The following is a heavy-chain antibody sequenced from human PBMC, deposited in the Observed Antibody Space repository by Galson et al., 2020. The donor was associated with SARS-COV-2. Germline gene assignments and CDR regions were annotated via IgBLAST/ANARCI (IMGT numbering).Heavy chain of an antibody. D-gene: IGHD1-26*01. CDR2: ISSSSSYI. J-gene: IGHJ5*02. CDR1: GFTFSSYS. V-gene: IGHV3-21*01. Sequence: GGSLRLSCAASGFTFSSYSMNWVRQAPGKGLEWVSSISSSSSYIYYADSVKGRFTISRDNAKNSLYLQMNSLRAEDTAVYYCARTLGELLSWFDPWGQGTLVTVSS. CDR3: ARTLGELLSWFDP.